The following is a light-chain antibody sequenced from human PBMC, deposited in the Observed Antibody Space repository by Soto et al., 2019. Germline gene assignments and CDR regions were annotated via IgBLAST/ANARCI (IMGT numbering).Light chain of an antibody. J-gene: IGLJ2*01. Sequence: QSVLTQPPSASGTPGQRVTISCSGSSSNIGSNYVYWYQQLPGTAPKLLIYRNNQRPSGVADRFSGSKSGTSASLAISGLRSEDEADYYCAAWDDSLSGPVFGGGTKLTVL. CDR2: RNN. CDR3: AAWDDSLSGPV. CDR1: SSNIGSNY. V-gene: IGLV1-47*01.